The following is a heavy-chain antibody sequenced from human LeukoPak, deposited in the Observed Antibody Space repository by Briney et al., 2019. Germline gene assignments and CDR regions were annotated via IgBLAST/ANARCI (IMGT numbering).Heavy chain of an antibody. CDR3: TRDSGSYVGHAFDI. CDR2: IRSKAYGGTT. J-gene: IGHJ3*02. Sequence: PGRSLRLSCTASGLTFGDYAMSWFRQAPGKGLEWVGFIRSKAYGGTTEYAASVKGRFTISRDDSTSIAYLQINSLKTEDTAVYYCTRDSGSYVGHAFDIWGQGTMVTVSS. CDR1: GLTFGDYA. V-gene: IGHV3-49*03. D-gene: IGHD1-26*01.